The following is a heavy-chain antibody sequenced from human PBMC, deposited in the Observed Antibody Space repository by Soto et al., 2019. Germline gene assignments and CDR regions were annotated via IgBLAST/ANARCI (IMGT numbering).Heavy chain of an antibody. CDR3: ARRVTSSTGWDY. D-gene: IGHD6-19*01. J-gene: IGHJ4*02. Sequence: GESLKISCKGSGYMFTNYWIGWVRQMPRKGLEWMGIVHGGDSNTRYSPSFDGQVTISTDKSINTAYLQWSSLKASDTAMYYCARRVTSSTGWDYWGQGTLVTVSS. CDR2: VHGGDSNT. V-gene: IGHV5-51*01. CDR1: GYMFTNYW.